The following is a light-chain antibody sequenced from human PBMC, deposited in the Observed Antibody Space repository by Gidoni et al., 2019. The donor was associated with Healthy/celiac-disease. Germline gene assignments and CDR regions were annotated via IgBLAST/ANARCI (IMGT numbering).Light chain of an antibody. CDR3: QQRSNWPPEYT. J-gene: IGKJ2*01. V-gene: IGKV3-11*01. CDR1: QSVSSY. CDR2: AAS. Sequence: EIVLTQSPATLSLSPGERATLSCRASQSVSSYLAWYQQKPGKAPRLLIYAASNRATGIPARFSGSGSGTDFTLTISSLETEDFAVYYCQQRSNWPPEYTFGQGTKLEIK.